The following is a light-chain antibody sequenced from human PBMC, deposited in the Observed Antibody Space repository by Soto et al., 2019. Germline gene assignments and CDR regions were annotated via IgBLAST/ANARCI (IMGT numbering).Light chain of an antibody. CDR1: SSNVGAYNY. CDR3: TSRTTSTTKD. Sequence: QSVLTQPASVSGSPGQSITISCTGTSSNVGAYNYVSWYQQHPGKAPKLMIYDVNIRPSGVSNRFSGSKSGNTASLTISGLQAEDEDDYYSTSRTTSTTKDFGGGNKVTVL. CDR2: DVN. J-gene: IGLJ2*01. V-gene: IGLV2-14*01.